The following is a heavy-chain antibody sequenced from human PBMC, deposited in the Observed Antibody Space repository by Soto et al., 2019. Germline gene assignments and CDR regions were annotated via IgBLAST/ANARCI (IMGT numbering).Heavy chain of an antibody. CDR2: IDYSGST. CDR1: GGSISSTSNY. V-gene: IGHV4-39*01. J-gene: IGHJ5*02. Sequence: PSETLSLTCTVSGGSISSTSNYWGWIRQPPGKGLEWIGIIDYSGSTDHNPYLKSRVTISVDTSKNQFSLKLTSVTAADTAVYYCARGQRLYNWFDPWGQGTLVTVSS. CDR3: ARGQRLYNWFDP.